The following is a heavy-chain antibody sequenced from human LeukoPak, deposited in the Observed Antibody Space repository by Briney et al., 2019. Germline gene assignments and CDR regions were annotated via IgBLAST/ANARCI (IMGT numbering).Heavy chain of an antibody. V-gene: IGHV3-30*14. CDR1: GFTFSSYT. D-gene: IGHD1-26*01. CDR2: ISYDGSKK. CDR3: ARIEWERLGRAFDI. Sequence: PGGSLRLSCAASGFTFSSYTMHWVRQAPGKGLEWVAVISYDGSKKYYADSVKGRFTISRDNSKNTLYLQMNSLRAEDMAVYYCARIEWERLGRAFDIWGQGTMVTVSS. J-gene: IGHJ3*02.